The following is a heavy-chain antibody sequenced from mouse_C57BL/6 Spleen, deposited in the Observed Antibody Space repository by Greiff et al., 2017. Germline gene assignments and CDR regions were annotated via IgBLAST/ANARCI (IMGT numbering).Heavy chain of an antibody. D-gene: IGHD1-1*01. CDR1: GYTFTSYW. V-gene: IGHV1-69*01. Sequence: QVQLQQPGAELVMPGASVKLSCKASGYTFTSYWMHWVKQRPGQGLEWIGEIDPSGSCTNYNQKFKGKSTLTVDKSSSTAYMQLSSLTSEDSAVYYCAIWEVPSGSSHYAMGYWGQGTSVTVSS. CDR3: AIWEVPSGSSHYAMGY. J-gene: IGHJ4*01. CDR2: IDPSGSCT.